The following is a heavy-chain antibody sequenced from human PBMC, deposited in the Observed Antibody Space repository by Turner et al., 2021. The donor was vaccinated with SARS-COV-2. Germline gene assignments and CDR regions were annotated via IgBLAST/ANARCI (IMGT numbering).Heavy chain of an antibody. D-gene: IGHD2-21*02. CDR3: ATGYAYCGGDCSIHY. V-gene: IGHV1-24*01. CDR2: FDHEDGET. Sequence: QVQLVQSGAEVKRPGASVKVSCKVSGYTLIELSMHWVRQAPGKGLEWMGGFDHEDGETISAQKFQVRVTMTEDTSTDTAYMELSSLRSEDTAVYYCATGYAYCGGDCSIHYWGQGTLVTVSS. J-gene: IGHJ4*02. CDR1: GYTLIELS.